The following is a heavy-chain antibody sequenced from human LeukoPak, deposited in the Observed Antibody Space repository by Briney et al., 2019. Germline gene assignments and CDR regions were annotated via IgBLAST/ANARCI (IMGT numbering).Heavy chain of an antibody. CDR3: RGYSYGDFDY. J-gene: IGHJ4*02. Sequence: GGSLRLSCAASGFTFSSYAMHWVRQAPGRGLEYVSAISSNGGSTYYANSVKGRFTISRDNSKNTLYLQMGSLRAEDMAVYYCRGYSYGDFDYWGQGTLVTVSS. CDR2: ISSNGGST. V-gene: IGHV3-64*01. D-gene: IGHD5-18*01. CDR1: GFTFSSYA.